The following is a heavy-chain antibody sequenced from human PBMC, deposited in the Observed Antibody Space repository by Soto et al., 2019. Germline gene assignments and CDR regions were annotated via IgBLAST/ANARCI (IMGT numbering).Heavy chain of an antibody. V-gene: IGHV3-30*18. CDR3: AKERTRGYSYGYDYYYGMDV. CDR1: GFTFSSYG. Sequence: PGGSLRLSCAASGFTFSSYGMHWVRQSPGNGLEWVAVISYDGSNKYYADSVKGRFTISRDNSKNTLYLQMNRLRAEDTAVYYCAKERTRGYSYGYDYYYGMDVWGQGITVTVSS. CDR2: ISYDGSNK. D-gene: IGHD5-18*01. J-gene: IGHJ6*02.